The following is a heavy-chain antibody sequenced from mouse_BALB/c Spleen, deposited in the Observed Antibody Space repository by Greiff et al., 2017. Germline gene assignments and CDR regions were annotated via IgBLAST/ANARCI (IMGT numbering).Heavy chain of an antibody. CDR2: IWSDGST. V-gene: IGHV2-6-2*01. Sequence: QVQLKQSGPDLVAPSQSLSITCTVSGFSLTSYGVHWVRQPPGKGLEWLVVIWSDGSTTYNSALKSRLSISKDNSKSQVFLKMNSLQTDDTAMYYCARAYYGNWNAMDYWGQGTSVTVSS. CDR1: GFSLTSYG. D-gene: IGHD2-10*01. CDR3: ARAYYGNWNAMDY. J-gene: IGHJ4*01.